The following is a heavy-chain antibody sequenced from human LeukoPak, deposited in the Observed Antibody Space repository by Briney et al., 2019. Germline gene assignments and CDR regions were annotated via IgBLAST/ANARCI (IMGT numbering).Heavy chain of an antibody. D-gene: IGHD2-2*02. Sequence: PGGSLRLSCGASGFTFSSYGMHWARQAPGKGLEWVAVIWYDGSNKYYADSVKGRFTISRDNAKNSLYLQMNSLRVADTAIYYCARDATSDTLGSWGQGTLVTVSS. CDR3: ARDATSDTLGS. V-gene: IGHV3-33*01. J-gene: IGHJ5*02. CDR2: IWYDGSNK. CDR1: GFTFSSYG.